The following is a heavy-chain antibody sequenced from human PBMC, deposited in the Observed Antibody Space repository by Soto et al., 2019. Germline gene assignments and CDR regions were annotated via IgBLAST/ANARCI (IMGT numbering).Heavy chain of an antibody. V-gene: IGHV1-18*01. Sequence: QVQLVQSGDEVKKPGASVKVSCKASGYILVNNGFAWVQQPPGQGLEWRGWISPYTGNTHSATKVQGRLTMTTDTSTSTAYMDLGSLTSDDTAVYYCVMVDNYVTPTPQDVWGQGTTVTVSS. J-gene: IGHJ6*02. CDR1: GYILVNNG. D-gene: IGHD3-16*01. CDR2: ISPYTGNT. CDR3: VMVDNYVTPTPQDV.